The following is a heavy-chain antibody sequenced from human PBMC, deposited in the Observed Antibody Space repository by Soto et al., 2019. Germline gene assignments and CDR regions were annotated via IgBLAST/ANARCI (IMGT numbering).Heavy chain of an antibody. V-gene: IGHV3-7*01. CDR2: IKHDGSDK. Sequence: PGGSLRLSCSASGFTFSTYWMSWVRQAPGKGLEWVANIKHDGSDKYYVDSVKGRFTISRDNAKSSLFLQMNSLRAEDTAVYYCARDCGTVGAPRQWLWGQGTLVTVSS. CDR1: GFTFSTYW. D-gene: IGHD1-26*01. CDR3: ARDCGTVGAPRQWL. J-gene: IGHJ4*02.